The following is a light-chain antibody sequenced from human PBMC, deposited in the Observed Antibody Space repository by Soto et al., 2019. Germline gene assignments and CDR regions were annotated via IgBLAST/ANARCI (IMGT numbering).Light chain of an antibody. Sequence: DLHMTQYPSSLSASLGYLVTITCRASQSITTYLNWYQQKPGKAPKVLIYAASSLQSGVPSRFSGSGSGTDFTLTISSLQTEDFATYYCQQTYSSHTFGPGSRLEIK. V-gene: IGKV1-39*01. J-gene: IGKJ5*01. CDR3: QQTYSSHT. CDR1: QSITTY. CDR2: AAS.